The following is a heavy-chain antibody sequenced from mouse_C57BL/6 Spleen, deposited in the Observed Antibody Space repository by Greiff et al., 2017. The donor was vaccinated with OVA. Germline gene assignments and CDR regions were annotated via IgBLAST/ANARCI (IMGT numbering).Heavy chain of an antibody. CDR3: ASAGRLPPFAY. CDR2: INPNNGGT. V-gene: IGHV1-26*01. CDR1: GYTFTDYY. Sequence: EVQLQQSGPELVKPGASVKISCKASGYTFTDYYMNWVKQSHGKSLEWIGDINPNNGGTSYNQKFKGKATLTVDKSSSTAYMELRSLTSEDSAVYYCASAGRLPPFAYWGQGTLVTVSA. D-gene: IGHD2-4*01. J-gene: IGHJ3*01.